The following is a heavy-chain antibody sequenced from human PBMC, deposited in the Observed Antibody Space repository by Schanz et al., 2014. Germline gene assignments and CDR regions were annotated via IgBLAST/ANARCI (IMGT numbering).Heavy chain of an antibody. V-gene: IGHV3-30*19. CDR1: GFTFSHYG. CDR2: ISDDGSRR. D-gene: IGHD6-13*01. CDR3: ARAQEHNTDYTSSRLFDY. J-gene: IGHJ4*02. Sequence: EQVLESGGGFVQPGGSLRLSCVASGFTFSHYGIHWVRQAPGKGLEWVAVISDDGSRRHYADFVTGRFTISRDNSKDTVYLQMNSLRAEDTAVYYWARAQEHNTDYTSSRLFDYWGQGTLVTVSS.